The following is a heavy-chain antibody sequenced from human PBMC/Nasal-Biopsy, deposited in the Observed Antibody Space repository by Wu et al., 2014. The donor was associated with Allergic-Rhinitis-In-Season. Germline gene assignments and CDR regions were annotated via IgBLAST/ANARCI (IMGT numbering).Heavy chain of an antibody. CDR1: YT. V-gene: IGHV3-23*01. J-gene: IGHJ4*02. Sequence: YTMNWVRQAPGKGLEWVSGLDGRGATRYYADSVKGRFIISRDNSKNTLYLHMHSLRVEDTAVYYCANMVRRVTTVGVGASDYWGQGTLVTVSS. CDR3: ANMVRRVTTVGVGASDY. CDR2: LDGRGATR. D-gene: IGHD3-3*01.